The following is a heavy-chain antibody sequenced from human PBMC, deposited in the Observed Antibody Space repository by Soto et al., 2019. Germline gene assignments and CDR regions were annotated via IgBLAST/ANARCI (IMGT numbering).Heavy chain of an antibody. Sequence: GGSVRLSCSASGFTFQNYVIHWVRQSPGKGLEYVSSIGAKGDATYADSVKGRFSISRDNSKNSLFLQMTNVTFEDTATYFCVKLAGYSADCWGQGALVTVSS. CDR3: VKLAGYSADC. CDR2: IGAKGDAT. CDR1: GFTFQNYV. D-gene: IGHD2-21*01. J-gene: IGHJ4*02. V-gene: IGHV3-64D*06.